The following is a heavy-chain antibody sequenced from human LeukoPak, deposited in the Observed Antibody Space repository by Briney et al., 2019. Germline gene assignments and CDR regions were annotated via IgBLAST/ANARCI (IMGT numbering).Heavy chain of an antibody. V-gene: IGHV3-21*01. CDR1: GFTFSSYS. Sequence: GESLRLSCAASGFTFSSYSMNWVRQAPGKGLEWVSSISSSSSYIYYADSVKGRFTISRDNAKNSLYLQMNSLRAEDTAVYYCAREVEDAFDIWGQGTMVTVSS. D-gene: IGHD2-15*01. CDR2: ISSSSSYI. J-gene: IGHJ3*02. CDR3: AREVEDAFDI.